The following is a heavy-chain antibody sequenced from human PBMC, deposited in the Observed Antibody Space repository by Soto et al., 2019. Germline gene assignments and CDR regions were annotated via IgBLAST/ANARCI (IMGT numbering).Heavy chain of an antibody. V-gene: IGHV5-51*01. Sequence: GESLKISCKGSGYIFTNYWIGWVRQTPGKGLEWMGIIYPGDSDTRYSPSFQGQVTISADKSISTAYLRWSSLQASDTAIYYCARQTTVTPITPFDYWGQGALVTVSS. D-gene: IGHD4-17*01. CDR2: IYPGDSDT. J-gene: IGHJ4*02. CDR3: ARQTTVTPITPFDY. CDR1: GYIFTNYW.